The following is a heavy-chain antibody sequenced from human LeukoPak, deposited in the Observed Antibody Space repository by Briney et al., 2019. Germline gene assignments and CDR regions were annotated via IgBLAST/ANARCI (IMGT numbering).Heavy chain of an antibody. Sequence: SGTLSLTCAVSGDSITSSKWWSWVRQSPEKGLEWIGESYHTGATNYNPSLKSRVTMSVDKSKNQFFLNLSFVTAADTAVYYCASGSHAVTTHFDYWGQGTLVTVSS. CDR2: SYHTGAT. CDR1: GDSITSSKW. CDR3: ASGSHAVTTHFDY. J-gene: IGHJ4*02. V-gene: IGHV4-4*02. D-gene: IGHD3-16*01.